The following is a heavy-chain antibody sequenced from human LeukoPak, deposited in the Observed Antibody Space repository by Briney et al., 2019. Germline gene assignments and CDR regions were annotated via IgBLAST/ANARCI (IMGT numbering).Heavy chain of an antibody. D-gene: IGHD6-13*01. CDR2: INHSGST. J-gene: IGHJ4*02. Sequence: SETLSLTCAVYGGSFSGYYWSWIRQPPGKGLEWIGEINHSGSTYYNPSLKSRVTISVDTSKNQFSLKLSSVTAADTAVYYCARDSGLGAADYFDYWGQGTLVTVSS. V-gene: IGHV4-34*01. CDR1: GGSFSGYY. CDR3: ARDSGLGAADYFDY.